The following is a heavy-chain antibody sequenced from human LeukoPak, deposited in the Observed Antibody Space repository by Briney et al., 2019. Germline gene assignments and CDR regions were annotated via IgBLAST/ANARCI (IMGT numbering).Heavy chain of an antibody. CDR2: IRYDGSNK. J-gene: IGHJ4*02. CDR3: ARGYEDLDY. Sequence: PGGSLRLSCGASGFTFSSYGMHWVRQAPGKGLEWVAVIRYDGSNKFYVDSVKGRFTISRDNSKNTLYLQMSSLRAEDTAVYYCARGYEDLDYWGQGTLVTVSS. D-gene: IGHD3-3*01. V-gene: IGHV3-30*02. CDR1: GFTFSSYG.